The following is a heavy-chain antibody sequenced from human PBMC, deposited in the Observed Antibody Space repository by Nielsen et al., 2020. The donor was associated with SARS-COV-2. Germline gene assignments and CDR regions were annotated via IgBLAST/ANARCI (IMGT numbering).Heavy chain of an antibody. D-gene: IGHD3-22*01. Sequence: ASVKVSCKASGNTFTTNVMHWVRQAPGQRLEWVGWIHAGNGNTQYSRKFQDRVTITRDTSASTVYMELSSLRSEDTAVYYCARDRSGYYSDYFDYWGQGTLVTVSS. CDR3: ARDRSGYYSDYFDY. CDR1: GNTFTTNV. CDR2: IHAGNGNT. J-gene: IGHJ4*02. V-gene: IGHV1-3*01.